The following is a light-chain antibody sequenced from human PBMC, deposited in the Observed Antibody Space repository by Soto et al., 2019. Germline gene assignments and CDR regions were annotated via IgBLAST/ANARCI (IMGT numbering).Light chain of an antibody. CDR2: DAS. CDR1: QSISSW. Sequence: DIQMTQSPSTLSASVGDRVTITCRASQSISSWLAWYQQKPGKAPKLLIYDASSLESGVPSRFSGSGSGTDFTLTITTLQPEDFATYFCQQSNIMATFGQGTRLENK. V-gene: IGKV1-5*01. J-gene: IGKJ5*01. CDR3: QQSNIMAT.